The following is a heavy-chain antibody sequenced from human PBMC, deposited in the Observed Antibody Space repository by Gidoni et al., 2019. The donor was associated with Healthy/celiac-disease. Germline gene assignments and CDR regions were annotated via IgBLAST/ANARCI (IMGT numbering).Heavy chain of an antibody. Sequence: QVQLVQSGAEVKKPGSSVKVSCKASGGTFSSYTISWVRQAPGQGLEWMGRIIPILGIANYAQKFQGRVTITADKSTSTAYMELSSLRSEDTAVYYCARTSGGSTVTDDAFDIWGQGTMVTVSS. CDR2: IIPILGIA. V-gene: IGHV1-69*02. J-gene: IGHJ3*02. D-gene: IGHD4-17*01. CDR3: ARTSGGSTVTDDAFDI. CDR1: GGTFSSYT.